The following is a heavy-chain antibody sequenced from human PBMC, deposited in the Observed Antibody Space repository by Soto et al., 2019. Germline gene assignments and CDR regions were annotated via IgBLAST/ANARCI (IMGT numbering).Heavy chain of an antibody. CDR2: IIPIFGIA. CDR1: GGTFSRYS. J-gene: IGHJ6*02. D-gene: IGHD2-2*01. CDR3: AREDRDRDTGLVPAAIDGMDV. V-gene: IGHV1-69*08. Sequence: QVQLVQSGAEVKKPGSSVKVSCKASGGTFSRYSITWVRQAPGHGLEWIGRIIPIFGIASYAQKFQGRVKITADESTSTAYMELSSLRSDDTAAYYCAREDRDRDTGLVPAAIDGMDVWGHGTTVTVSS.